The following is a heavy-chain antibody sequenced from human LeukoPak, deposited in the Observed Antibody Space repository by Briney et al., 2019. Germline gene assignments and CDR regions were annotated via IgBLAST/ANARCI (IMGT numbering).Heavy chain of an antibody. V-gene: IGHV1-8*01. CDR2: MNPNTGNT. CDR3: ARKFLGSRGYYFDY. CDR1: GYTFTSYD. D-gene: IGHD3-10*01. Sequence: ASVKVSCKASGYTFTSYDINWVRQATGQGLEWMGWMNPNTGNTGYAQKFQGRVTMTRDTSITTAYMELSSLRSDDTAVYYCARKFLGSRGYYFDYWGQGTLVTVSS. J-gene: IGHJ4*02.